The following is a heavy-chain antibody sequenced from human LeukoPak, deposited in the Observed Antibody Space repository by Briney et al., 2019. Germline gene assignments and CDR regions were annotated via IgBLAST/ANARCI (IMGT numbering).Heavy chain of an antibody. CDR1: GGTFSTYA. Sequence: SVKVSCKASGGTFSTYAINWVRQAPGQGLEWMGGIIPIFGTANYAQKFQSRVTISTDESTSTAYMELSSLRSEDTAMYYCARVFARSGEISGSYYYYWGQGTLVTVSS. J-gene: IGHJ4*02. D-gene: IGHD1-26*01. CDR3: ARVFARSGEISGSYYYY. V-gene: IGHV1-69*05. CDR2: IIPIFGTA.